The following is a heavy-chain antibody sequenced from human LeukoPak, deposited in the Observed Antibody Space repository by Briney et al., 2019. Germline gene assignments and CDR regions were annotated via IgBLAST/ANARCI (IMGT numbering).Heavy chain of an antibody. V-gene: IGHV4-59*12. CDR2: IYYNGST. Sequence: SETLSLTCTVSGGSISSYYWSWIRQPPGKGLEWIGYIYYNGSTYYNPSLKSRVTISVDTSKNQFSLKLSSVTAADTAVYYCARVYVGTATMGGDYWGQGTLVTVSS. J-gene: IGHJ4*02. D-gene: IGHD2-21*02. CDR3: ARVYVGTATMGGDY. CDR1: GGSISSYY.